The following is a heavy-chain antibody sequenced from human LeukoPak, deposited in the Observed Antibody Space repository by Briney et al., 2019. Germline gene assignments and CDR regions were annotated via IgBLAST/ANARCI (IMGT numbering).Heavy chain of an antibody. Sequence: PGRSLRLSCAASGFTFDDYAMHWVRQAPGKGLEWGSGISWNSGSIGYADSVKGRFTISRDNAKNSLYLQMNSLRAEDTALYYCAKTEDPMRGIAVAGSNWGQGTLVTVSS. CDR1: GFTFDDYA. J-gene: IGHJ4*02. CDR2: ISWNSGSI. V-gene: IGHV3-9*01. D-gene: IGHD6-19*01. CDR3: AKTEDPMRGIAVAGSN.